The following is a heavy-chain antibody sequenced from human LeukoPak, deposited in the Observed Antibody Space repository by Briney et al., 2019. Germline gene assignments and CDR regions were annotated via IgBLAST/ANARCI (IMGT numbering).Heavy chain of an antibody. Sequence: PSETLSLTCAVYGGSFSGYCRSWIRQPPGKGLEWIGEINHSGSTNYNPSLKSRVTISVDTSKNQFSLKLSSVTAADTAVYYCARGHGTARPRYFDYWGQGTLVTVSS. D-gene: IGHD6-6*01. V-gene: IGHV4-34*01. CDR1: GGSFSGYC. CDR2: INHSGST. CDR3: ARGHGTARPRYFDY. J-gene: IGHJ4*02.